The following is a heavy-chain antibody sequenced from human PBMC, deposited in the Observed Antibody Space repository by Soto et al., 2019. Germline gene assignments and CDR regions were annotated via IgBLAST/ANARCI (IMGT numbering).Heavy chain of an antibody. CDR2: ISYDGSNK. V-gene: IGHV3-30-3*01. D-gene: IGHD4-17*01. CDR1: GFTFSSYA. CDR3: ARDRRGYGDYYDAFDF. Sequence: QVQLVESGGGVVQPGRSLRLSCAASGFTFSSYAMHWVRQAPGKGLECVAVISYDGSNKYYSDSVKGRFTISRDNSTNPLYLQMNSLRAEDTAVYYCARDRRGYGDYYDAFDFWGQGTMVTVSS. J-gene: IGHJ3*01.